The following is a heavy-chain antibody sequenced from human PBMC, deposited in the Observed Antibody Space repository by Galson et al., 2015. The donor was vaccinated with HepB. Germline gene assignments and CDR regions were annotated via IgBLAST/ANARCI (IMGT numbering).Heavy chain of an antibody. CDR1: GFTFSSYG. CDR2: ISGSGGST. D-gene: IGHD3-22*01. V-gene: IGHV3-23*01. Sequence: LRLSCAASGFTFSSYGMHWVRQAPGKGLEWVSAISGSGGSTYYADSVKGRFTISRDNSKNTLYLQMNSLRAEDTAVYYCAKVGYDSSGYLPRGAFDIWGQGTMVTVSS. J-gene: IGHJ3*02. CDR3: AKVGYDSSGYLPRGAFDI.